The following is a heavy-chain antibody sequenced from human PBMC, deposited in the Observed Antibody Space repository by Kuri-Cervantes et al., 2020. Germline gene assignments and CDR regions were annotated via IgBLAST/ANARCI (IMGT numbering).Heavy chain of an antibody. J-gene: IGHJ4*02. D-gene: IGHD3-22*01. CDR2: IYPGDSDA. V-gene: IGHV5-51*01. CDR3: ARYYDNSGSDY. Sequence: GGSLRLSCKGSGYSFNSYWIAWVRQMPGKGLEWMGIIYPGDSDARYSPSIQGQVTISADKSISTAYLQWSSLKASDTAMYYCARYYDNSGSDYWGQGTLVTVSS. CDR1: GYSFNSYW.